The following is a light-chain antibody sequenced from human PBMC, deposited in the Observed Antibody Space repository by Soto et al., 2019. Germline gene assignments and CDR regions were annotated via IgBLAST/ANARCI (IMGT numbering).Light chain of an antibody. V-gene: IGKV1-8*01. CDR1: QGISSY. J-gene: IGKJ1*01. Sequence: AIRMTQSPSSFSASTGDRVTMTSRASQGISSYLAWYQQKPGKAPKLLIYAASTLQSGVPSRFSGSGSGTDFTLTISCLQSEDFATYYCQHYYSYPWTFGQGTKVEIK. CDR2: AAS. CDR3: QHYYSYPWT.